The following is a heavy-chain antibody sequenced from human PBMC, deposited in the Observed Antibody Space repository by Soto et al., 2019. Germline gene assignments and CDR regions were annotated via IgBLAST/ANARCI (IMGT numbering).Heavy chain of an antibody. CDR2: IHYSGTT. CDR1: GGSISSGDNY. J-gene: IGHJ3*01. D-gene: IGHD3-16*01. V-gene: IGHV4-30-4*01. CDR3: AREAGYGCTAFDL. Sequence: QVQLQESGPGLVKPSQTLSLTCTVSGGSISSGDNYWSWIRQPPGKGLEWIGYIHYSGTTYYNPSLKRRVPISLDTPNNQFSLKRSSVSAAAAAVYYCAREAGYGCTAFDLWGPGTMVTVSS.